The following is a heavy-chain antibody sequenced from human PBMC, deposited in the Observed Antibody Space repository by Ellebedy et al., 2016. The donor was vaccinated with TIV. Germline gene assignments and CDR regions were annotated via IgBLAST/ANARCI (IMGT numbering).Heavy chain of an antibody. CDR1: GFTFSSYD. CDR2: IGTAGDT. Sequence: GESLEISXAASGFTFSSYDMHWVRQATGKGLEWVSAIGTAGDTYYPGSVKGRFTISRENAKNSLYLQMNSLRAGDTAVYYCARGRGPYCGGDCYSGVGDYWGQGTLVTVSS. D-gene: IGHD2-21*02. J-gene: IGHJ4*02. CDR3: ARGRGPYCGGDCYSGVGDY. V-gene: IGHV3-13*01.